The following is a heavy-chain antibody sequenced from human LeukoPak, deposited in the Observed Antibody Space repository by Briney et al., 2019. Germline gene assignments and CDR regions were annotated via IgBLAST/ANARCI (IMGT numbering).Heavy chain of an antibody. CDR2: MNPNSGNT. J-gene: IGHJ4*02. CDR1: GYTFTSYD. V-gene: IGHV1-8*01. CDR3: ARGDDILTGYFRGFDY. D-gene: IGHD3-9*01. Sequence: GASVKVSCKASGYTFTSYDINWVRQATGQGLEWMGWMNPNSGNTGYAQKFQGRVTMTRNTSINTAYMELSSLRSDDTAVYYCARGDDILTGYFRGFDYWGQGTLVTVSS.